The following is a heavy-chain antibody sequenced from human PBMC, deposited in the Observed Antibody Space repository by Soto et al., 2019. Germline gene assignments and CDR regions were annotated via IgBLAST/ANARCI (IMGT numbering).Heavy chain of an antibody. CDR1: GGSFSGYY. D-gene: IGHD3-9*01. CDR2: INHSGST. J-gene: IGHJ6*02. Sequence: SEPLSLTCAVSGGSFSGYYWSWIRQPPGKGLEWIGEINHSGSTNYNPSLKSRVTISVDTSKNQFSLKLSSVTAADTAVYYCARGQILTGYYQYYGMDGWGQGSTVTVYS. V-gene: IGHV4-34*01. CDR3: ARGQILTGYYQYYGMDG.